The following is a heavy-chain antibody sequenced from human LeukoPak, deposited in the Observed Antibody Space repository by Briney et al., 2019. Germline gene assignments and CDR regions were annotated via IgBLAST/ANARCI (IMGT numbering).Heavy chain of an antibody. CDR2: ISGSAGST. CDR3: ARASWGTY. D-gene: IGHD7-27*01. Sequence: GGSLRLSCAAPGFAFSRYAMNWVRQAPGKGLEWVSGISGSAGSTYYADSVKGRFSISRDNSKNTLYLQMNSLRAEDTAIYYCARASWGTYWGQGTLATVSS. CDR1: GFAFSRYA. J-gene: IGHJ4*02. V-gene: IGHV3-23*01.